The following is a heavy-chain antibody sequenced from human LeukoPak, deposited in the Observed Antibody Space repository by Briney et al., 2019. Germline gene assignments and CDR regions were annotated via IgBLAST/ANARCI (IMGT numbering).Heavy chain of an antibody. J-gene: IGHJ4*02. CDR3: ARVERWGPSFDY. D-gene: IGHD3-16*01. Sequence: ASVKVSCKASGYTFTSYDINWVRQATGQGLEWMGWMNPNSGNTGYAQKFQGRVTITRNTSISTAYMELSSLRSEDTAVYYCARVERWGPSFDYWGQGTLVTVSS. CDR1: GYTFTSYD. V-gene: IGHV1-8*03. CDR2: MNPNSGNT.